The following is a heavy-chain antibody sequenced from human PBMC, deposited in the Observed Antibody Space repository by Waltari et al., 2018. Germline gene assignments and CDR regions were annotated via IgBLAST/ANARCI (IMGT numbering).Heavy chain of an antibody. J-gene: IGHJ4*02. CDR3: GREHSSGWYALDH. Sequence: QVRLVQSGAEVKKPGDSVKVSCKPSGYTFNTYGIGWVRQAPGQGLEWMGWITVYSGNTKYAQKFEDRVTMTTDTSTSTVYMELRSLTSDDTAVYYCGREHSSGWYALDHWGQGTLVTVSS. D-gene: IGHD6-13*01. V-gene: IGHV1-18*01. CDR2: ITVYSGNT. CDR1: GYTFNTYG.